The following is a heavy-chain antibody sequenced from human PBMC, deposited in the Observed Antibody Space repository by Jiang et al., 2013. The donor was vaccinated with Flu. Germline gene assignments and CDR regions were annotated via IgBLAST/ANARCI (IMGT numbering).Heavy chain of an antibody. CDR3: ARASTVTYYYYGMDV. V-gene: IGHV4-4*02. CDR1: GGSISSSNW. J-gene: IGHJ6*04. Sequence: GLVKPSGTLSLTCAVSGGSISSSNWWSWVRQPPGKGLEWIGEIYHSGSTNYNPSLKSRVTISVDKSKNQFSLKLSSVTAADTAVYYCARASTVTYYYYGMDVWGKGTTVTVSS. D-gene: IGHD4-11*01. CDR2: IYHSGST.